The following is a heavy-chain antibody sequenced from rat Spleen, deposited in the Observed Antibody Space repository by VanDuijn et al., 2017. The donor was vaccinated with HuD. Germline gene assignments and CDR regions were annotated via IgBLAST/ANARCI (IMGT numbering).Heavy chain of an antibody. J-gene: IGHJ2*01. CDR2: ISPSGGST. CDR3: TTDTFYDGTYYPGGFDY. D-gene: IGHD1-12*02. V-gene: IGHV5-19*01. CDR1: GFTFSNYG. Sequence: EVQLVETGGGLVQPGRSLKLSCAASGFTFSNYGMHWIRQAPTKGLEWVVSISPSGGSTYYRDSVKGRFTISRDNAKSTLYLQLDSLRSEDTATYYCTTDTFYDGTYYPGGFDYWGQGVMVTVSS.